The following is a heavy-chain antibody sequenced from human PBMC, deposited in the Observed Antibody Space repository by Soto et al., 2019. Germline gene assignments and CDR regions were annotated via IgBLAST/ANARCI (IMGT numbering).Heavy chain of an antibody. CDR1: GFTFSSYA. D-gene: IGHD6-19*01. CDR3: AKGYSSGWYYFDY. Sequence: EVQLLESGGGLVQPGGSLRLSCAASGFTFSSYAMSWVRQAPGKGLEWVSAISGSGGRTFYADSVKGRFTISRDNSKNTLYLQMNSLRAEDTAVYYCAKGYSSGWYYFDYWGRGTLVTVSS. V-gene: IGHV3-23*01. J-gene: IGHJ4*02. CDR2: ISGSGGRT.